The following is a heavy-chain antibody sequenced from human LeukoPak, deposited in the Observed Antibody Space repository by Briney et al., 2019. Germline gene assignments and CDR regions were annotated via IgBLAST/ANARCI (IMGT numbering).Heavy chain of an antibody. CDR1: GFTFSIYE. CDR3: ASDLGH. V-gene: IGHV3-48*03. J-gene: IGHJ4*02. CDR2: ISSTDSTI. Sequence: PGGSLTLSCAPAGFTFSIYEVNWVRQAPGRAREWVSYISSTDSTIYYAASVPGRFTISRDKAKNSLYLQMNRLRAEDTAVYYCASDLGHWGEGNLVTVSS.